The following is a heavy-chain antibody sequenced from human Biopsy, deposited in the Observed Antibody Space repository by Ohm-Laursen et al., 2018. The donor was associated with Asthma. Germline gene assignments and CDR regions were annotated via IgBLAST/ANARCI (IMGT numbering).Heavy chain of an antibody. CDR1: GYTFTPYA. CDR3: VRDQAHRDNWFDP. J-gene: IGHJ5*02. D-gene: IGHD1-14*01. Sequence: ASVKVSCKASGYTFTPYAINWLRQAPGQGLEWMGWIATSSGNPTYAQGFTPGRFVFSLDTSVTTAYLQITNLEPEDTAVYYCVRDQAHRDNWFDPWGQGTPVTVSS. CDR2: IATSSGNP. V-gene: IGHV7-4-1*02.